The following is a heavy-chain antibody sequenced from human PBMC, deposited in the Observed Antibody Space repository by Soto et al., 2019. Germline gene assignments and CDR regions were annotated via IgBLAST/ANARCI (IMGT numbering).Heavy chain of an antibody. CDR3: TRDASRDSSARGWFDP. D-gene: IGHD6-13*01. CDR2: ISSNSAYI. Sequence: GGSLRLSCAASGFTFSNYAMSWVRQAPGKGLGWVSTISSNSAYIYYTDALRGRLTISRDNAKNSLHLQMNSLRAEDTAVYYCTRDASRDSSARGWFDPWGPGTLVTV. CDR1: GFTFSNYA. J-gene: IGHJ5*02. V-gene: IGHV3-21*01.